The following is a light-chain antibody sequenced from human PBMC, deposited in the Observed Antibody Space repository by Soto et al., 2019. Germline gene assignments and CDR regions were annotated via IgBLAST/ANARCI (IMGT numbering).Light chain of an antibody. CDR1: SSDVGGYNY. CDR2: EVS. CDR3: SSYAGSNTVV. Sequence: QSALTQPPSASGSPGQSVTISCTGTSSDVGGYNYVSWYQQHPGKAPKLMIYEVSKRPSGVPDRFSGSKSGNTASLTVSGLQAEDEADYYCSSYAGSNTVVFRGRTKLPVL. J-gene: IGLJ2*01. V-gene: IGLV2-8*01.